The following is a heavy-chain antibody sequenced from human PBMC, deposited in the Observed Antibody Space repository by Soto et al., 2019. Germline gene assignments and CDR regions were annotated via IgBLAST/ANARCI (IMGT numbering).Heavy chain of an antibody. Sequence: ASVKVSCKASGYTFTSYGIGWVRQAPGQGLEWMGWISAYNGNTNYAQKLQGRVTMTTDTSTSTAYMELRSLRSDDTAVYYCARDSPGVATTFYYYYGMDVWGQGTTVTVSS. CDR2: ISAYNGNT. D-gene: IGHD2-15*01. V-gene: IGHV1-18*04. CDR3: ARDSPGVATTFYYYYGMDV. CDR1: GYTFTSYG. J-gene: IGHJ6*02.